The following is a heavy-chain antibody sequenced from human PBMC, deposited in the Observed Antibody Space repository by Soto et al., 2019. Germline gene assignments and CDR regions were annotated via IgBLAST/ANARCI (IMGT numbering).Heavy chain of an antibody. J-gene: IGHJ6*02. CDR1: GFAFSSYA. Sequence: QVQLVESGGGEVQPGRSLRLSCAASGFAFSSYAMHRVRQAPGKGLDWVAVISFDGSNKYYAESVKGRFTISRDNSRDTLYHHVNTRRAEDTAVYFCAKGNDAVYYSGYPGDYDRMDVWGQGTTVTVSS. CDR3: AKGNDAVYYSGYPGDYDRMDV. CDR2: ISFDGSNK. V-gene: IGHV3-30*18. D-gene: IGHD1-1*01.